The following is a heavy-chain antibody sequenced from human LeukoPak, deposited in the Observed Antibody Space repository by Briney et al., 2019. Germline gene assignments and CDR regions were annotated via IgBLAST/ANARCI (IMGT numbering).Heavy chain of an antibody. J-gene: IGHJ4*02. CDR2: IYYSGST. Sequence: PSETLSLTCTVSGGSISSGGYYWSWIRQHPGKGLEWIGYIYYSGSTYYNPSLKSRVTISVDTSKNQFSLHLDSVTAADTAVYYCARARAGLLYGDYDYWGLGTLVTVSS. CDR1: GGSISSGGYY. D-gene: IGHD4-17*01. V-gene: IGHV4-31*03. CDR3: ARARAGLLYGDYDY.